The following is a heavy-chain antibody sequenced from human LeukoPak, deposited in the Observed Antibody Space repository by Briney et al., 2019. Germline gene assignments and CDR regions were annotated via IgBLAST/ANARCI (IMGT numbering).Heavy chain of an antibody. CDR2: IDPSDSYT. CDR1: GYSFTNYW. CDR3: ARPYSGYAWGAFDI. Sequence: GESLKISCKGSGYSFTNYWISWVRQMPGKGLEWTGRIDPSDSYTNYSPSFQGHVTISADKSISTAYLQWSSLKASDTAMYYCARPYSGYAWGAFDIWGQGTMVTVSS. V-gene: IGHV5-10-1*01. D-gene: IGHD5-12*01. J-gene: IGHJ3*02.